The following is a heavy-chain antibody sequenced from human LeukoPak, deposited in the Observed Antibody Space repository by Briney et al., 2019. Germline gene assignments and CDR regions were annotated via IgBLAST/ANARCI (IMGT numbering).Heavy chain of an antibody. CDR3: ARSSHSSSPGVRPLSYYYYYGMDV. CDR2: IRYDGSNK. V-gene: IGHV3-30*02. D-gene: IGHD6-13*01. CDR1: GFTFSSYG. J-gene: IGHJ6*02. Sequence: GGSLRLSCAASGFTFSSYGMHWVRQAPGKGLEWVAFIRYDGSNKYYADSVKGRFTISRDNSKNTLYLQMNSLRAEDTAVYYCARSSHSSSPGVRPLSYYYYYGMDVWGQGTTVTVSS.